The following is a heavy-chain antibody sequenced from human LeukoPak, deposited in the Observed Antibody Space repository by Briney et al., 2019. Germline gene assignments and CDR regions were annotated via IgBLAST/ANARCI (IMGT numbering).Heavy chain of an antibody. J-gene: IGHJ3*02. CDR1: GGSFSGYY. CDR2: INHSGST. Sequence: SETLSLTCAVYGGSFSGYYWSWIRQPPGKGLEWIGEINHSGSTNYNPSLKSRVTKSVDTSKNQFSLKLSSVTAADTAVYYCARGSAVLRYFDWLLHDAFDIWGQGTMVTVSS. V-gene: IGHV4-34*01. CDR3: ARGSAVLRYFDWLLHDAFDI. D-gene: IGHD3-9*01.